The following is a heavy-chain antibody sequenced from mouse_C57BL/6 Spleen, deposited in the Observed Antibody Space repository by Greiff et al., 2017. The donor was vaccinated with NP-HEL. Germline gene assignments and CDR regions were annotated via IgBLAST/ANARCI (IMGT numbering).Heavy chain of an antibody. Sequence: EVQLQQSGPELVKPGASVKISCKASGYTFTDYYMNWVKQSHGKSLEWIGDINPNNGGTSYNQKFKGKATLTVDKSSSTAYMELRSLTSEDSAVYYCARGGGWPYAMDYWGQGTSVTVSS. J-gene: IGHJ4*01. D-gene: IGHD1-1*02. CDR3: ARGGGWPYAMDY. V-gene: IGHV1-26*01. CDR1: GYTFTDYY. CDR2: INPNNGGT.